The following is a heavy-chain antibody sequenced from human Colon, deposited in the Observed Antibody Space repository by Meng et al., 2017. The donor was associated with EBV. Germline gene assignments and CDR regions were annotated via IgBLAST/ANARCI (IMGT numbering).Heavy chain of an antibody. CDR2: IYHGGTT. Sequence: LLLQESDSGLVQPSQSLSLTCAVSGDSISSGDYSWSWIRQPPGRGLEWIGYIYHGGTTYNTSLKSRVTISVDNSKNQFSLRLTSVTAADTAVYYCARGPYCGGDCYWFDPWGQGTLVTVSS. CDR1: GDSISSGDYS. CDR3: ARGPYCGGDCYWFDP. D-gene: IGHD2-21*02. V-gene: IGHV4-30-2*01. J-gene: IGHJ5*02.